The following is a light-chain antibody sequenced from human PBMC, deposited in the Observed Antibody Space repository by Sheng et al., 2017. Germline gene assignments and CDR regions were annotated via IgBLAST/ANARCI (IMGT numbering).Light chain of an antibody. CDR1: LQHRKLL. Sequence: QSVLTQPPSASGDPRAEGHHLLFWKQLQHRKLLCILVPAAPQERPPNSSLYKNNQRPSGVPDRFSGSKSGTSASLAISGLRSEDEADYYCAAWDDSLSGCVFGTGTKVTVL. J-gene: IGLJ1*01. V-gene: IGLV1-47*01. CDR2: KNN. CDR3: AAWDDSLSGCV.